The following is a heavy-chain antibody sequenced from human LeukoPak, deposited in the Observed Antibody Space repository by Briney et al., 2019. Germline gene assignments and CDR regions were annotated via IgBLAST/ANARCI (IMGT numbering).Heavy chain of an antibody. CDR3: ARGRRILGGPENAGDFFDF. CDR1: GYTLTDYY. J-gene: IGHJ4*01. D-gene: IGHD3-16*01. CDR2: INPNSGAT. V-gene: IGHV1-2*02. Sequence: ASVKVSCKASGYTLTDYYLHWVRQAPGQGLKWMGWINPNSGATHYAQSFQARVTMTRDTTIASSYMELTGLESDDTAVYYCARGRRILGGPENAGDFFDFWGQGSLVTVSS.